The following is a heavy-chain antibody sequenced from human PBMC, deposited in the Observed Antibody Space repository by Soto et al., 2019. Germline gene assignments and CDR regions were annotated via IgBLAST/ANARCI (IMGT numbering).Heavy chain of an antibody. V-gene: IGHV4-59*01. CDR2: IYYSGST. J-gene: IGHJ5*02. D-gene: IGHD3-22*01. CDR1: GGSISSYY. Sequence: QVQLQESGPGLVKPSETLSLTCTVSGGSISSYYWSWIRQPPGKGLEWIGYIYYSGSTNYNPSLKSRFTISVDTSKNQFSLKLSSVTAADTAVYYCARAWTYYDSSGYHNWFDPWGQGTLVTVSS. CDR3: ARAWTYYDSSGYHNWFDP.